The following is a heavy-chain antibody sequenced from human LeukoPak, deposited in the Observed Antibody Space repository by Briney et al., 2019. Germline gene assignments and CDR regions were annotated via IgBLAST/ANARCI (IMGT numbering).Heavy chain of an antibody. CDR1: GFIFDHYT. CDR2: ISWDGGST. Sequence: GSLRLSCAASGFIFDHYTMHWVRQAPGKGLEWVSLISWDGGSTYYADSVKGRFTISRDNSKNSLSLQMNSLRAEDTALYYCAKDGKNYFDYWGQGTLVTVSS. V-gene: IGHV3-43*01. J-gene: IGHJ4*02. CDR3: AKDGKNYFDY.